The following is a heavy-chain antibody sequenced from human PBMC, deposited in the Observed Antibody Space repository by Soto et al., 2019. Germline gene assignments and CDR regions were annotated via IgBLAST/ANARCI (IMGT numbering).Heavy chain of an antibody. CDR1: GFTFRSHG. CDR3: ARDMSLTPYYYYCGMDV. Sequence: GGSLRLSCAASGFTFRSHGMHWVRQAPGKGLEWVSVIWSGGSNKNYADSVKGRFAISRDNSKNTLYLQMNSLRAEDTAVYYCARDMSLTPYYYYCGMDVWGQGTTVTVSS. J-gene: IGHJ6*02. V-gene: IGHV3-33*01. D-gene: IGHD3-9*01. CDR2: IWSGGSNK.